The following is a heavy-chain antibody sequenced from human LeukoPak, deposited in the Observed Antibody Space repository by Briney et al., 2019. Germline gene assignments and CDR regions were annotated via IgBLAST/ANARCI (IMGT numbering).Heavy chain of an antibody. V-gene: IGHV3-23*01. J-gene: IGHJ4*02. Sequence: GGSLRLSCAASGFTFSNYGMTWVRQAPGKGLEWVSLISGSGGTTYYADSVKGRFTISRDNSKNTLSLQINSLRADDTAVYYCAKAQSSGWYPSFDYWGQGTLVTVSS. CDR3: AKAQSSGWYPSFDY. D-gene: IGHD6-19*01. CDR1: GFTFSNYG. CDR2: ISGSGGTT.